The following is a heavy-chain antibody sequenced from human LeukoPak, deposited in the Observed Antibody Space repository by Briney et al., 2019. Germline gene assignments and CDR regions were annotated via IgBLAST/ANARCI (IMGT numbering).Heavy chain of an antibody. CDR3: AAQYCSSTSCCYPFDP. J-gene: IGHJ5*02. D-gene: IGHD2-2*01. V-gene: IGHV4-59*01. CDR2: IYYSGST. Sequence: SETLSLTCTVSGDSISSYYCSCIRQPPGNGREWIGYIYYSGSTNYNPSLKSRVTISVDTSKNQFSLKLSSVTAADTAVYYCAAQYCSSTSCCYPFDPWGQGTLVTVSS. CDR1: GDSISSYY.